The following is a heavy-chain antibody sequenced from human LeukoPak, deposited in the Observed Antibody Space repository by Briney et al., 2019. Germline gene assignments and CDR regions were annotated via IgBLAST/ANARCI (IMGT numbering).Heavy chain of an antibody. V-gene: IGHV3-23*01. CDR3: ARNENSGWGYFDY. D-gene: IGHD5-12*01. CDR1: RFTFNSYA. J-gene: IGHJ4*02. Sequence: GGSLRLSCAVSRFTFNSYAMSWVRQAPGSVKGRFTISRDNSKDTLYLQMNSLRAEDTAVYYCARNENSGWGYFDYWGQGTLVTVPS.